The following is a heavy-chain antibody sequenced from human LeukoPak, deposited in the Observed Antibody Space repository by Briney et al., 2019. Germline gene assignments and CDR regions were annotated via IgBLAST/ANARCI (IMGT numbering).Heavy chain of an antibody. V-gene: IGHV3-48*04. CDR2: ISSSSSTI. J-gene: IGHJ4*02. CDR3: ARDTAMVFIPFDY. D-gene: IGHD5-18*01. Sequence: GGSLRLSCAASGFTFSSYSMNWVRQAPGKGLEWVSYISSSSSTIYYADSVKGRFTISRDNAKNSLYLQMNSLRAEDTAVYYCARDTAMVFIPFDYWGQGTLVTVSS. CDR1: GFTFSSYS.